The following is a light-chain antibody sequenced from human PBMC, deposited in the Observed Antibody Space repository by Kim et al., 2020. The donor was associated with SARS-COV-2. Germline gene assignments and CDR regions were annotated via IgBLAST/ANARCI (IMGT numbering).Light chain of an antibody. J-gene: IGKJ1*01. CDR3: HHYDSYPRS. CDR1: QGISSW. Sequence: IPMTQSPSSLSASAGDRVTISCRASQGISSWFAWYQLKPGKAPNSLVYAASSLQSGVPSRFSGSGSGTDLTLTISSLQPEDFATYYYHHYDSYPRSFGQGTKVEIK. V-gene: IGKV1D-16*01. CDR2: AAS.